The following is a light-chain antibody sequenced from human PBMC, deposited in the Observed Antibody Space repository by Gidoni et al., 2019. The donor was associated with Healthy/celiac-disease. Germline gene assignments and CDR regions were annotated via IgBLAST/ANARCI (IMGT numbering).Light chain of an antibody. Sequence: DIQMTQSPSSLSASVGVRVTITCQASQDISNYLNWYQQKPGKAPKLLIYDASNLETGVPSRFSGSGSGTDFTFTISSLQPEDIATYYCQQYDNLPFTFGPXTKVDIK. CDR1: QDISNY. CDR3: QQYDNLPFT. V-gene: IGKV1-33*01. J-gene: IGKJ3*01. CDR2: DAS.